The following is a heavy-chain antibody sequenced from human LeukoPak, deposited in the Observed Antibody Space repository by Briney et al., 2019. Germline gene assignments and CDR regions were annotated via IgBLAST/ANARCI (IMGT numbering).Heavy chain of an antibody. CDR3: TANSEIYGTIQRDYYYYGMDV. CDR1: GFTFSNAW. Sequence: GGSLRLSCAASGFTFSNAWMSWVRQAPGKGLEWVGRIKSKTDGGTTDYAAPVKGRFTISRDDSKNTLYLQMNSLKTEDTAVYYCTANSEIYGTIQRDYYYYGMDVWGQGTTVTVSS. D-gene: IGHD5-18*01. V-gene: IGHV3-15*01. CDR2: IKSKTDGGTT. J-gene: IGHJ6*02.